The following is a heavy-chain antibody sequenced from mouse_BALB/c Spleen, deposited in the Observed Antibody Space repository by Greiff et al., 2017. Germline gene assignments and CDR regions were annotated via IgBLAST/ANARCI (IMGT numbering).Heavy chain of an antibody. CDR3: ARGKGITTATTGFDY. Sequence: EVMLVESGGGLVKPGGSLKLSCAASGFTFSSYTMSWVRQTPEKRLEWVATISSGGSYTYYPDSVKGRFTISRDNARNILYLQMSSLRSEDTAMYYCARGKGITTATTGFDYWGQGTTLTVSS. J-gene: IGHJ2*01. D-gene: IGHD1-2*01. V-gene: IGHV5-9-1*01. CDR2: ISSGGSYT. CDR1: GFTFSSYT.